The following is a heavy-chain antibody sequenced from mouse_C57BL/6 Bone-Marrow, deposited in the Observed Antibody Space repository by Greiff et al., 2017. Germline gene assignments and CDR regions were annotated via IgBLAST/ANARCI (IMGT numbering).Heavy chain of an antibody. CDR3: TKRGSTVVATKAY. D-gene: IGHD1-1*01. CDR1: GFNIKDCY. Sequence: VQLQQSGAELVRPGASVKLSCTASGFNIKDCYMHWVKQRPEQGLEWIGWIDPENGDTEYASKFQGKATITADTSSNTAYLQLSSLTSEDTAVYYCTKRGSTVVATKAYWGQGTLVTVSA. V-gene: IGHV14-4*01. J-gene: IGHJ3*01. CDR2: IDPENGDT.